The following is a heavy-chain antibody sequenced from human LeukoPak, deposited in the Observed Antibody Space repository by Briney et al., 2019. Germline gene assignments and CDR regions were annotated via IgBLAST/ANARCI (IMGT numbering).Heavy chain of an antibody. J-gene: IGHJ3*02. V-gene: IGHV3-74*01. Sequence: AGGSLRLSCAASGFTFSSYWMHWVRQAPGKGLVWVSRINGDGSTTSYADSVKGRFTISRDRAKNTLYLQMNSLRAEDTAVYYCARVESGGAFDIWGQGTMVTVSS. CDR3: ARVESGGAFDI. CDR2: INGDGSTT. CDR1: GFTFSSYW.